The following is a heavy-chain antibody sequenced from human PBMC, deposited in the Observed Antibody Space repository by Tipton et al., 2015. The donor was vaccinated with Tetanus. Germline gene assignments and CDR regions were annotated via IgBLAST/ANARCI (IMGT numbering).Heavy chain of an antibody. V-gene: IGHV1-18*01. CDR3: ARDYSIPYYFDN. D-gene: IGHD4-11*01. CDR2: ISPYNGNT. J-gene: IGHJ4*02. CDR1: GYTFTRYG. Sequence: QLVQSGDEVKKPGASVGVSCKASGYTFTRYGIAWVRQAPGQGLEWVGWISPYNGNTNYGQKFQGRVTMTTETSTSTAYMELRSLRSDDTAVYFCARDYSIPYYFDNWGQGTRVIVSS.